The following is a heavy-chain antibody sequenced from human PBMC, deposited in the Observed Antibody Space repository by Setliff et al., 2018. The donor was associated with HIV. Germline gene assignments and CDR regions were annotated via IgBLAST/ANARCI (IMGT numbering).Heavy chain of an antibody. CDR3: ATGRLRATSPFDN. J-gene: IGHJ4*02. Sequence: PGGSLRLSCAASEFTFSSYAMHWVRQAAGKGLGWVASISKNSFSIYYTDSAKGRFTVSRDNSRDTLYLQMNSLRAEDTAVYYCATGRLRATSPFDNWGQGTLVTVSS. V-gene: IGHV3-23*01. CDR1: EFTFSSYA. CDR2: ISKNSFSI. D-gene: IGHD1-26*01.